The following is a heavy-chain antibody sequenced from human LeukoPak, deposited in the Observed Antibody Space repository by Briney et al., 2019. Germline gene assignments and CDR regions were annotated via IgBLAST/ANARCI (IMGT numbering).Heavy chain of an antibody. J-gene: IGHJ4*02. D-gene: IGHD1-14*01. CDR3: ARARRDMAEAMD. CDR1: GGSISSGSYY. Sequence: TSQTLSLTRTVSGGSISSGSYYWSCIRQPAGKGLEWIGRIYTSGSTNYNPSLKSRVTISPDTSKNQFSLKLSSVTAADTAVYYCARARRDMAEAMDWGQGTLVTVSS. V-gene: IGHV4-61*02. CDR2: IYTSGST.